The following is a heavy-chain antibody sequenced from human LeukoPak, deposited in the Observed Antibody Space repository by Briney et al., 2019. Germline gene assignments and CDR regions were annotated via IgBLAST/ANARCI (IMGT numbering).Heavy chain of an antibody. J-gene: IGHJ4*02. CDR2: INPSGGST. Sequence: ASVKVSCMASGYTFTSYYMHWVRRAPGQGLEWMGIINPSGGSTSYAQRFQGRVTMTRDTSTSTVYMELSSLRSEDTAVYYCARVWAARHPAGAADTAMVEAGLYYFDYWGQGTLVTVSS. V-gene: IGHV1-46*01. CDR1: GYTFTSYY. CDR3: ARVWAARHPAGAADTAMVEAGLYYFDY. D-gene: IGHD5-18*01.